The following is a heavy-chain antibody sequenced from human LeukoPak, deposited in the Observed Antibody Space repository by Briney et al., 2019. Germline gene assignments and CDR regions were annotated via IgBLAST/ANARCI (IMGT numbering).Heavy chain of an antibody. CDR2: ISSSSSYI. CDR3: ARDPPNDYVWGSYRNDAFDI. J-gene: IGHJ3*02. CDR1: GFTFSSYS. D-gene: IGHD3-16*02. V-gene: IGHV3-21*01. Sequence: GGSLRLSCAASGFTFSSYSMNWVRQAPGKGLEWVSSISSSSSYIYYADSVKGRFTISRDNAKNSLYLQMNSLRAEDTAVYYCARDPPNDYVWGSYRNDAFDIWGQGTMVTVSS.